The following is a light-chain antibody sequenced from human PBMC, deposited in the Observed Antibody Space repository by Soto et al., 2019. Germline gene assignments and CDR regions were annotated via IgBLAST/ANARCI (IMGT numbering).Light chain of an antibody. CDR1: SSDVGGYNY. CDR3: SSYTSSSTLV. J-gene: IGLJ1*01. Sequence: QSALTQPASVSGSPXQSITISXTGTSSDVGGYNYVSWYQQHPGKAPKLMIYEVSNRPSGVSNRFSGSKSGNTASLTISGLQAEDEADYYCSSYTSSSTLVFGTGTKVTVL. V-gene: IGLV2-14*01. CDR2: EVS.